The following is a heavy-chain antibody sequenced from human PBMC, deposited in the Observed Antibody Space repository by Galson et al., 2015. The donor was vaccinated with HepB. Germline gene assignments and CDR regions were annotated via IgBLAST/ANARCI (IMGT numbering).Heavy chain of an antibody. Sequence: SLRLSCAASGFTFSTYAMHWVRQAPGKGLEWVALISYDGSNKYYADSVKGRFTTSRDNSKNTLYLQMNSLRPEDTAVYYCAKNWDIVVVASNFDYWGQGTLVTVSS. D-gene: IGHD2-15*01. J-gene: IGHJ4*02. CDR3: AKNWDIVVVASNFDY. CDR1: GFTFSTYA. V-gene: IGHV3-30-3*02. CDR2: ISYDGSNK.